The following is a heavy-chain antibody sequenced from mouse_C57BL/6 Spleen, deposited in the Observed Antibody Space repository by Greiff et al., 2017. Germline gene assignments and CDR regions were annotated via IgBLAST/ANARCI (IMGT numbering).Heavy chain of an antibody. CDR1: GYTFTSYW. J-gene: IGHJ3*01. CDR2: IHPNSGST. V-gene: IGHV1-64*01. Sequence: QVQLQQPGAELVKPGASVKLSCKASGYTFTSYWMPWVKQRPGQGLEWIGMIHPNSGSTNYNEKFKSKATLTVDKSSSTAYMQLSSLTSEDSAVYYCARGIGTTVVAPFAYWGQGTLVTVSA. CDR3: ARGIGTTVVAPFAY. D-gene: IGHD1-1*01.